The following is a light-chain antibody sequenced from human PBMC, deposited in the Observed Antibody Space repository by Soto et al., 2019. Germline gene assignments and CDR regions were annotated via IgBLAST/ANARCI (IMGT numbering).Light chain of an antibody. Sequence: QSVLTQPSSVSGTPGQGVTISCSGSISNIGNNYVYWFQQLPGTAPKVLSNRNDQRPSGVPDRFSGSKSGTSASLAISGLRSEDEGDYYCAAWDDTVRSYVFGTGTKVTVL. V-gene: IGLV1-47*01. CDR3: AAWDDTVRSYV. CDR2: RND. CDR1: ISNIGNNY. J-gene: IGLJ1*01.